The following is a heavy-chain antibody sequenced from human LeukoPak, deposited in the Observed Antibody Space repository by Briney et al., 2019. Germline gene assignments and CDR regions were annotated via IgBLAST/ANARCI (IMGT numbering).Heavy chain of an antibody. Sequence: YLFYLLSTHFHPSLRRRVTISVDKCKKQFSLKLSSVTAADTAVYYCARAKEGVAGFFDYWGQGTLVTVSS. J-gene: IGHJ4*02. D-gene: IGHD6-19*01. CDR2: LFYLLST. CDR3: ARAKEGVAGFFDY. V-gene: IGHV4-59*01.